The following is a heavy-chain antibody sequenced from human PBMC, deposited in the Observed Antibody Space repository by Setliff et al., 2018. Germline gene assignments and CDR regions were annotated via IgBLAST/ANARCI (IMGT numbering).Heavy chain of an antibody. V-gene: IGHV4-39*07. Sequence: SSETLSLTCTVSGGSISSSSYYWGWIRQPPGKGLEWIGSIYYSGSTYYNPSLKSRVTISVDTSKNQFSLKLSSVTAADTAVYYCAREKGDPNYNFWSGYYLYYYYGMDVWGQGTTVTVSS. J-gene: IGHJ6*02. D-gene: IGHD3-3*01. CDR2: IYYSGST. CDR3: AREKGDPNYNFWSGYYLYYYYGMDV. CDR1: GGSISSSSYY.